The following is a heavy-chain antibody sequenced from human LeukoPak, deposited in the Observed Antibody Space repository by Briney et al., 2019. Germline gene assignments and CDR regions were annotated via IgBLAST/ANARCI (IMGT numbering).Heavy chain of an antibody. D-gene: IGHD1-1*01. V-gene: IGHV1-2*02. CDR2: INPISGDS. CDR3: ARDTLNQLEPLDY. Sequence: ASVKVSCKASGFTFTAYYMHWVRQAPGQGLEWMGWINPISGDSNSAQKFQGRVTMTRDTSISTAYMELSRLRSDDTAVYYCARDTLNQLEPLDYWGQGTLVTVSS. J-gene: IGHJ4*02. CDR1: GFTFTAYY.